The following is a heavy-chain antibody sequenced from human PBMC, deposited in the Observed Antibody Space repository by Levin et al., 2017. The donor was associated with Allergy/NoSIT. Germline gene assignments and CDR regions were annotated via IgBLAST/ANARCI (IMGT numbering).Heavy chain of an antibody. CDR2: IYHSGST. CDR1: GGSISSGGYS. V-gene: IGHV4-30-2*01. Sequence: SETLSLTCAVSGGSISSGGYSWSWIRQPPGKGLEWIGYIYHSGSTYYNPSLKSRVTISVDRSKNQFSLKLSSVTAADTAVYYCARGGDAFDIWGQGTMVTVSS. CDR3: ARGGDAFDI. D-gene: IGHD1-26*01. J-gene: IGHJ3*02.